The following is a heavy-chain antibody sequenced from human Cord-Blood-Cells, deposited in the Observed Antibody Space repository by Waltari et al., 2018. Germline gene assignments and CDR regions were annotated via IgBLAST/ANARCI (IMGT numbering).Heavy chain of an antibody. CDR1: GYSIRSVYF. Sequence: QVQLPDSGPGLVKPPATLSLTCAFSGYSIRSVYFRGWIRQPPGKGLEWIGSIYHSGNTYYNPSLKSRVTISVDTSKNQFSLKLSSVTAADTAVYYCVRLVMADYWGQGTLVTVSS. CDR2: IYHSGNT. D-gene: IGHD3-9*01. V-gene: IGHV4-38-2*01. CDR3: VRLVMADY. J-gene: IGHJ4*02.